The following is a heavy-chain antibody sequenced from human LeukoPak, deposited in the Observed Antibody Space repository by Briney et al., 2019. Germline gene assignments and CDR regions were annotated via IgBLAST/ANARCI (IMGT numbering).Heavy chain of an antibody. D-gene: IGHD3-10*01. CDR2: ISGTAGST. J-gene: IGHJ4*02. V-gene: IGHV3-23*01. CDR3: AKDSRVGDYYGSGSFFDY. CDR1: GSMFSNYA. Sequence: GGSLRLSCTSSGSMFSNYAMSWVRQAPGKGLEWVSTISGTAGSTFYADSVKGRFTISRDNSENTLYLEMNSLRADDMAVYYCAKDSRVGDYYGSGSFFDYWGPGTLVTVSS.